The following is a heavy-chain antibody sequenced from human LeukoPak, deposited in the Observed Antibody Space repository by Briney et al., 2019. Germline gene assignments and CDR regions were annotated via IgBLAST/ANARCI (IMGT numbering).Heavy chain of an antibody. CDR1: GFTFSSYN. V-gene: IGHV3-21*04. Sequence: GGPLRLSCAASGFTFSSYNINWVRQAPGKGLEWVSSVSSDSNYIYYADSVKGRFTISRDNAKNSAYLQMKNLRAEDTALYYCARDPPSFQHWGQGTLVTVSS. CDR2: VSSDSNYI. CDR3: ARDPPSFQH. J-gene: IGHJ1*01.